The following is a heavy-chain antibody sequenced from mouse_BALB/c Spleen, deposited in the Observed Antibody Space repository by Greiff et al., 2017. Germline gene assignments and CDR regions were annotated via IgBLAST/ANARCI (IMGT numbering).Heavy chain of an antibody. V-gene: IGHV3-2*02. Sequence: EVQLVESGPGLVKPSQSLSLTCTVTGYSITSDYAWTWIRQFPGNKLEWMGYISYSGSTSYNPSLKSRISITRDTSKNQFFLQLNSVTTEDTATYYCARMITTYYFDYWGQGTTLTVSS. CDR2: ISYSGST. J-gene: IGHJ2*01. CDR3: ARMITTYYFDY. D-gene: IGHD2-4*01. CDR1: GYSITSDYA.